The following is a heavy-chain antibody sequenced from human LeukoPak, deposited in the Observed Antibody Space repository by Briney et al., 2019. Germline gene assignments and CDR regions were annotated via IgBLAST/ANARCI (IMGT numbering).Heavy chain of an antibody. CDR3: AREAPSNTWSFDN. V-gene: IGHV1-3*01. D-gene: IGHD6-13*01. CDR2: ITPGNGNT. J-gene: IGHJ4*02. CDR1: GYSFTTYA. Sequence: ASVKVSCKASGYSFTTYALHWVRQAPGQRPEWMGWITPGNGNTKYSQKFQGRVAITRDTTASTASLDLSSLRSEDTAVYYCAREAPSNTWSFDNWGQGTLVTVSS.